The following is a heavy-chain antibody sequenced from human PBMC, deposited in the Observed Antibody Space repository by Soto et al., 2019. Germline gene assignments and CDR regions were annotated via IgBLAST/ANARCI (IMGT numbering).Heavy chain of an antibody. J-gene: IGHJ4*02. V-gene: IGHV1-24*01. Sequence: VASVKVSCKVSGYTLTELSMHWVRQAPGKGLEWMGGFDPEDGETIYAQKFQGRVTMTEDTSTDTAYMELSSLRSEDTAVYYCATVSPTMIAALDYWGQGTLVTVSS. CDR2: FDPEDGET. D-gene: IGHD3-22*01. CDR1: GYTLTELS. CDR3: ATVSPTMIAALDY.